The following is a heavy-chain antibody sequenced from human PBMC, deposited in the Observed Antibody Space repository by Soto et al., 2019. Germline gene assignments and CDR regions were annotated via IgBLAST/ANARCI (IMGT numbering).Heavy chain of an antibody. D-gene: IGHD2-2*01. CDR1: GFTFSSYS. V-gene: IGHV3-48*02. Sequence: GGSLRLSCAASGFTFSSYSMNWVRQAPGKGLEWVSYISSSSSTIYYADSVKGRLTISRDNAKNSLYLQMNSLRDEDTAVYYCASIVVVPAATVDYGDYSRDYWGQGTLVTVSS. J-gene: IGHJ4*02. CDR3: ASIVVVPAATVDYGDYSRDY. CDR2: ISSSSSTI.